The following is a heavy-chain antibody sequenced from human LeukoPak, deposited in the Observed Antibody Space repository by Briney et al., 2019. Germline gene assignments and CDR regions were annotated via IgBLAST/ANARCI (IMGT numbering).Heavy chain of an antibody. CDR2: IRYDGSNK. D-gene: IGHD6-13*01. V-gene: IGHV3-30*02. CDR3: AKDYPSYSSRTLDY. J-gene: IGHJ4*02. Sequence: GGSLRLSCAASGFTFSSYGMHWVRQAPGKGLEWVAFIRYDGSNKYYADSVKGRFTISRDNSKNTLYLQMNSLRPEDTAVYYCAKDYPSYSSRTLDYWGQGTLVTVSS. CDR1: GFTFSSYG.